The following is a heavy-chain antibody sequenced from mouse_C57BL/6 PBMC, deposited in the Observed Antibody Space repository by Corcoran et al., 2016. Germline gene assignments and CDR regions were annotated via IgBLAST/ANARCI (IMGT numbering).Heavy chain of an antibody. D-gene: IGHD1-1*01. CDR1: GYTFTDYY. V-gene: IGHV1-75*01. CDR3: ARSHYGSSLLSDY. Sequence: QVQLQQSGPELVKPGASVKISCKASGYTFTDYYINWVRQRSRQGLEWIGWIFPGSGSTYYNEKFKGKATLTVDKSSSTAYMLLSSLTSEDSAVYFCARSHYGSSLLSDYWGQGTTLTVSS. J-gene: IGHJ2*01. CDR2: IFPGSGST.